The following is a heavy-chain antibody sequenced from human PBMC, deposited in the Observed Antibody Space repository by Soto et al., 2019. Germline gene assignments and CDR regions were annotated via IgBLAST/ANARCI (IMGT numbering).Heavy chain of an antibody. Sequence: SVTLSFTCAVSGYSISSGYYWGWTRQPPGKGLEWIGSIYRSGSTDYNPSLKSRVTISVDTSKNQLSLKLSSVNAADTAVYYCARLAAAGTNGGYWGQGTMVTVYS. V-gene: IGHV4-38-2*01. CDR2: IYRSGST. D-gene: IGHD6-13*01. CDR1: GYSISSGYY. J-gene: IGHJ4*01. CDR3: ARLAAAGTNGGY.